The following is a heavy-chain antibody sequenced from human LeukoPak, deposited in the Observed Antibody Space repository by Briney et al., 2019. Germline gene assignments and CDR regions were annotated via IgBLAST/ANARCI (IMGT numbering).Heavy chain of an antibody. CDR2: ISSSSSYI. J-gene: IGHJ4*02. CDR3: AREDPGQTRPITGITDY. V-gene: IGHV3-21*01. D-gene: IGHD1-7*01. Sequence: PGGSLRLSCAASGFTFSSYSMNWVRQAPGKGLEWVSSISSSSSYIYYADSVKGRFTISRDNAKNSLYLQMNSLRAEDTAVYYCAREDPGQTRPITGITDYWGQGTLVTVSS. CDR1: GFTFSSYS.